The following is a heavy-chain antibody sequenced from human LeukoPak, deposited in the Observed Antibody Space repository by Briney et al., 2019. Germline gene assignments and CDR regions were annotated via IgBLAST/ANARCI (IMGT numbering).Heavy chain of an antibody. Sequence: GGSLRLSCAASGFTFSSYWMHWVRQAPGKGPVWVSRILSDGSSTSYADSVKGRFTISRDNAKNTLYLQMNSLRVEDTAVYDCVRDGSLPDKWGQGTLVTVSS. CDR3: VRDGSLPDK. CDR1: GFTFSSYW. J-gene: IGHJ4*02. D-gene: IGHD3-9*01. V-gene: IGHV3-74*01. CDR2: ILSDGSST.